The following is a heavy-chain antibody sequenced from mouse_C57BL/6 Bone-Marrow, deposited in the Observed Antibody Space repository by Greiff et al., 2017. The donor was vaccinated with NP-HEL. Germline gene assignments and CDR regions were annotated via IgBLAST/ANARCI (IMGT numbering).Heavy chain of an antibody. J-gene: IGHJ1*03. Sequence: VQLQQSGPELVKPGASVKISCKASGYTFTDYYMNWVKQSHGKSLEWIGDINPNNGGTSYNQKFKGKATLTVDKSSSTAYMEIRSLTSEDSAVYYCAKGGGYFDVWGTGTTVTVSS. CDR2: INPNNGGT. CDR1: GYTFTDYY. CDR3: AKGGGYFDV. V-gene: IGHV1-26*01.